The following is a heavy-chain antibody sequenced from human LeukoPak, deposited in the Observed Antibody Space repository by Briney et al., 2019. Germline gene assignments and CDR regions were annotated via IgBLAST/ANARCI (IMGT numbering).Heavy chain of an antibody. V-gene: IGHV1-8*01. Sequence: ASVKVSCKASGYTFTSYDINWVRQANGQGLGWMGWMNPNSGNTGYAQKFQGRVTMTRNTSISTAYMELSSLRSEDTAVYYCARGVLEWFNWFDPWGQGTLVTVSS. CDR3: ARGVLEWFNWFDP. J-gene: IGHJ5*02. CDR2: MNPNSGNT. D-gene: IGHD3-3*01. CDR1: GYTFTSYD.